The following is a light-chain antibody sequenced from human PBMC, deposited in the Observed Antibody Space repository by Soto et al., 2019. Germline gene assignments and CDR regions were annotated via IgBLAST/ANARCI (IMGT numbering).Light chain of an antibody. CDR2: EAS. CDR3: QQLNTLPFT. J-gene: IGKJ5*01. V-gene: IGKV1-12*01. CDR1: QGISSW. Sequence: DIQMTQSPSSVSAPVRDRVTITCRASQGISSWLAWYQQKPGKAPKLLIYEASTLQSGVPSRFSGSGSGTEFTLTISGLLPEDFATYHCQQLNTLPFTFGQGTRLEIK.